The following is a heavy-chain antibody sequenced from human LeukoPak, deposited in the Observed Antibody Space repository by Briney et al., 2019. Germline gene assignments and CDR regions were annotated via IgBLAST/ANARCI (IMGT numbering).Heavy chain of an antibody. D-gene: IGHD3-22*01. V-gene: IGHV4-39*07. CDR3: ARVGSDYDSSAYTDAFDI. CDR2: IYYSGSP. CDR1: GGSISSSDYY. J-gene: IGHJ3*02. Sequence: SETLSLTCTVSGGSISSSDYYWAWIRQPPGKGLEWIGSIYYSGSPYHNPSLKSRVTTSVDTSKNQFSLKLSSVTAADTAVYYCARVGSDYDSSAYTDAFDIWGRGTMVTVSS.